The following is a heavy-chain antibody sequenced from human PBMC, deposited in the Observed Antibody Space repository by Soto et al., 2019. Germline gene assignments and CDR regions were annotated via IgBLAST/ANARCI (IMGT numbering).Heavy chain of an antibody. CDR2: IYPGDSDT. CDR1: GYSIASYW. V-gene: IGHV5-51*01. Sequence: GESLMISCKGAGYSIASYWNGWVRQMPGKGLEWMGIIYPGDSDTRYSPSFQGQVTISADKSISTAYLHWSSLKASDSAMYYCARQVEDGYSFAYHYWGQGTQVTVYS. D-gene: IGHD5-18*01. J-gene: IGHJ4*02. CDR3: ARQVEDGYSFAYHY.